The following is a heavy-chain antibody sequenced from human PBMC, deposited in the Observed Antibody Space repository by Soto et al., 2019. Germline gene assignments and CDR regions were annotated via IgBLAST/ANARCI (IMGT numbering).Heavy chain of an antibody. D-gene: IGHD2-2*01. CDR2: ISGSGGST. CDR1: GFTFSSYA. Sequence: EVQLLESGGGLVQPGGSLRLSCAASGFTFSSYAMSWVRQAPGKGLEWVSAISGSGGSTYYAASVKGRFTISRDNSKNTQYLQMNSLRDEATAVYYCASDIVVVPAAPVDYWGQGTLVTVSS. J-gene: IGHJ4*02. V-gene: IGHV3-23*01. CDR3: ASDIVVVPAAPVDY.